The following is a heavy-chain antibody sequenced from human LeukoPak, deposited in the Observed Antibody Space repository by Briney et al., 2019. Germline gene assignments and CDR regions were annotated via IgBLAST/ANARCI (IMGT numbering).Heavy chain of an antibody. CDR2: VYYSGST. J-gene: IGHJ6*03. D-gene: IGHD2-2*01. V-gene: IGHV4-30-4*01. CDR3: ARRRKTRSYCSSTSCRSTHYYYYYMDV. CDR1: GASISNSDYY. Sequence: SQTLSLTCTVSGASISNSDYYWGWIRQLPGKGLEWIGYVYYSGSTYYNPSLKSRVTISVDTSKNQFSLKLSSVTAADTAVYYCARRRKTRSYCSSTSCRSTHYYYYYMDVWGKGTTVTVSS.